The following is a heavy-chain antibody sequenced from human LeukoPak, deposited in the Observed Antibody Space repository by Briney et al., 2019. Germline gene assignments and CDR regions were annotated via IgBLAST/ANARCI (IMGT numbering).Heavy chain of an antibody. D-gene: IGHD2-2*01. CDR1: GFTYNTYT. CDR3: ARDSPYCTSSDCYLDY. Sequence: GGSLRLSCAVSGFTYNTYTMSWVRQAPGKGLEWVSPITSTSSYIFWADSVKGRFTISRDNAKNSLFLQMNSLRAEDTAVYYCARDSPYCTSSDCYLDYWGQGTLVTVSS. CDR2: ITSTSSYI. V-gene: IGHV3-21*01. J-gene: IGHJ4*02.